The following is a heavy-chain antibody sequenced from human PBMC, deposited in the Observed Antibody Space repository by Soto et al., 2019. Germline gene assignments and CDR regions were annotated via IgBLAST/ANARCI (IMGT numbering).Heavy chain of an antibody. CDR3: AKGRTTVTIRRYYYGMDV. D-gene: IGHD4-17*01. CDR1: GFTFSSYA. V-gene: IGHV3-23*01. J-gene: IGHJ6*02. Sequence: GGSLRLSCAASGFTFSSYAMSWVRQAPGKGLEWVSAISGSGGSTYYADSVKGRFTISRDNSKNTLYLQMNSLRAEDTAVYYCAKGRTTVTIRRYYYGMDVWGQGTTVTVSS. CDR2: ISGSGGST.